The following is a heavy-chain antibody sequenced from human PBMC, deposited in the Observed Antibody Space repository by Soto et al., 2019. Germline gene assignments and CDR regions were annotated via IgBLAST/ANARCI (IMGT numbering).Heavy chain of an antibody. V-gene: IGHV3-21*01. J-gene: IGHJ5*02. CDR3: TRDASRDSSARGWFDP. Sequence: GGSLRLSCAASGFTFRSFTMNWVRQAPGKGLEWVSTISSNSAYIYYTGALRGRFTISRDNAKNSLHLQMNSLRAEDTAVYYCTRDASRDSSARGWFDPWGPGTLVTVSS. CDR2: ISSNSAYI. CDR1: GFTFRSFT. D-gene: IGHD6-13*01.